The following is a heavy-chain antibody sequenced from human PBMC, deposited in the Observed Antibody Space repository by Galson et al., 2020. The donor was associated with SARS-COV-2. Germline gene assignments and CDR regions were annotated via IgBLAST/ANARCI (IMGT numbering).Heavy chain of an antibody. CDR3: ARDSSDSSSHNWFDP. D-gene: IGHD6-6*01. CDR2: INSNTGET. J-gene: IGHJ5*02. CDR1: GYTFTAYY. V-gene: IGHV1-2*02. Sequence: ASVKVSCKTSGYTFTAYYVHWVRQAPGQGLEWMGWINSNTGETRYTQKFQGRVTITRDTSISTAYMELSRLKSDDTAVYYCARDSSDSSSHNWFDPWGQGTRVSCSS.